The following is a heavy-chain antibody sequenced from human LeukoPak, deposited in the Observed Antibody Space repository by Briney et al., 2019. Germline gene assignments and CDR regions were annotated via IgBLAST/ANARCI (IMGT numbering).Heavy chain of an antibody. D-gene: IGHD5-12*01. V-gene: IGHV3-64*01. CDR2: ISSNGGST. Sequence: GGSLRLSCAASGFTFSSYAIHWVRQAPGKGLEYVSAISSNGGSTYYANSVKGRFTISRDNSKNTLYLQMGSMRAEDMAVYYCARGLGLRYPLDYWGQGTLVTVSS. J-gene: IGHJ4*02. CDR1: GFTFSSYA. CDR3: ARGLGLRYPLDY.